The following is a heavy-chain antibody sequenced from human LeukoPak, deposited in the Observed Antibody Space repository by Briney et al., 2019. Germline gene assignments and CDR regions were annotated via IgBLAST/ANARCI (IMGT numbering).Heavy chain of an antibody. CDR2: IYYSGST. D-gene: IGHD2-2*01. Sequence: SETLSLTCTVSGGSISSSSYYWGWIRQPPGKGLEWIGSIYYSGSTYYNPSLKSRVTISVDTSKNQFSLKLSSVTAADTAVYYCAREGTLGYCSSTSCPLRVSWLDPWGQGTLVTVYS. CDR3: AREGTLGYCSSTSCPLRVSWLDP. CDR1: GGSISSSSYY. J-gene: IGHJ5*02. V-gene: IGHV4-39*07.